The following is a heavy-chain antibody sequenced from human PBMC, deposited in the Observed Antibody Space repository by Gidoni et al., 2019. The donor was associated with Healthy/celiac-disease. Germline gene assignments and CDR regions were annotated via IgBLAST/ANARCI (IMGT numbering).Heavy chain of an antibody. D-gene: IGHD1-26*01. Sequence: QVQLQQWGAGLLKPSETLSLTCAVYGGSFSGFYWSWIRQPPGKGLEWIGEINHSGSTNYNPSLKSRVTISIDTPKNQFSLNLSSVTAADTAVYYCARPALGGYNYWGQGTLVTVSS. CDR2: INHSGST. J-gene: IGHJ4*02. V-gene: IGHV4-34*01. CDR3: ARPALGGYNY. CDR1: GGSFSGFY.